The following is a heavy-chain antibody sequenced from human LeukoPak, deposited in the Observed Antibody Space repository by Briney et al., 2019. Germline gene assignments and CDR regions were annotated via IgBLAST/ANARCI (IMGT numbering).Heavy chain of an antibody. CDR2: IYYSGST. D-gene: IGHD6-13*01. CDR1: GGSISSSSYY. CDR3: ARVSSSWAPFDP. V-gene: IGHV4-39*07. Sequence: SETLSLTCTVSGGSISSSSYYWGWIRQPPGKGLEWIGSIYYSGSTYYNPSLKSRVTISVDTSKNQFSLKLSSVTAADTAVYYCARVSSSWAPFDPWGQGTLVTVSS. J-gene: IGHJ5*02.